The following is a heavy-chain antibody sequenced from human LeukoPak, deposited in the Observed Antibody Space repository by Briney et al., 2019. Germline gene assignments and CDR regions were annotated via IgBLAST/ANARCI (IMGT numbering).Heavy chain of an antibody. CDR3: ARDRREERFDP. CDR2: IYYSGST. V-gene: IGHV4-39*07. CDR1: GGSISSSSYY. Sequence: SETLSLTCTVSGGSISSSSYYWGWIRQPPGKGLEWIGSIYYSGSTYYNPSLKSRVTMSVDTSKNQFSLKLSSVTAADTAVHYCARDRREERFDPWGQGTLVTVSS. J-gene: IGHJ5*02. D-gene: IGHD1-26*01.